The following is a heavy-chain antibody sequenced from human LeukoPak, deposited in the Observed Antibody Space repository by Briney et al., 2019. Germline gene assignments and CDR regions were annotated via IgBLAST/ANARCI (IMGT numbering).Heavy chain of an antibody. CDR2: ISYDGSNK. V-gene: IGHV3-30*04. J-gene: IGHJ4*02. Sequence: GGSLRLSCAASGFTFSSYAMHWVRQAPGKGLEWVAVISYDGSNKYYADSVKGRFTISRDNSKNTLYMQMNSLRAEDTAVYYCARDEGPSSGYYFDYWGQGTLVTVSS. D-gene: IGHD3-22*01. CDR3: ARDEGPSSGYYFDY. CDR1: GFTFSSYA.